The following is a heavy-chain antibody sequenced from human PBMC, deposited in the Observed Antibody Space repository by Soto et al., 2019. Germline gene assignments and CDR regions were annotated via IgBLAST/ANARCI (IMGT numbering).Heavy chain of an antibody. J-gene: IGHJ4*02. CDR1: GFSFGSYA. Sequence: DVQLWESGGGLVQPGGSLRLSCVASGFSFGSYALTWVRQAPGKGLEWVSTISGSDGKTFYADAVKGRFSISRGISQSTLYLQMNSLRADDTAIYYCARWSYLDYWGQGTRVTVSS. CDR3: ARWSYLDY. V-gene: IGHV3-23*01. CDR2: ISGSDGKT. D-gene: IGHD3-3*01.